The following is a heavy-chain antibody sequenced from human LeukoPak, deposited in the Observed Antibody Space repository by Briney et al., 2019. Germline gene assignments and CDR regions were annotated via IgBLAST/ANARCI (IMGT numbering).Heavy chain of an antibody. D-gene: IGHD3-22*01. CDR2: VSSSSSYI. J-gene: IGHJ4*02. CDR3: ARDKSSGALGY. V-gene: IGHV3-21*01. CDR1: GFIFSTYN. Sequence: GGSLRLSCAASGFIFSTYNMNWVRQSPGKGLEWISSVSSSSSYIYYIDSVKGRFTISRDNAKNSLYLQMNSLRAEDTAVNYCARDKSSGALGYWGQGTLVTVSS.